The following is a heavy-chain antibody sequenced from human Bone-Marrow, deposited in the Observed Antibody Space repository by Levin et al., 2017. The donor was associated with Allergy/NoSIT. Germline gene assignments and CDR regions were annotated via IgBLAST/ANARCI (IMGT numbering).Heavy chain of an antibody. Sequence: EASVKVSCKASADTFRSYSINWVRQAPGQGLEWMGRIIPMFDAANFAQTFQGRVTITADKTTSTAYMEVNSLRSEDAAIYYCARAPFGGDFDAFDMWGQGTMVTVSS. V-gene: IGHV1-69*08. CDR3: ARAPFGGDFDAFDM. CDR1: ADTFRSYS. J-gene: IGHJ3*02. D-gene: IGHD4-17*01. CDR2: IIPMFDAA.